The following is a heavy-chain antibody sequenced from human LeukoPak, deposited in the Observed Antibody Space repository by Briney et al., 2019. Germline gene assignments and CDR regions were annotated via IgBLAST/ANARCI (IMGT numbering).Heavy chain of an antibody. CDR1: GFALGEYA. V-gene: IGHV3-49*04. Sequence: QSLRLSCTASGFALGEYAMRWVRQAPGKGLEWVGFIRIKGDGGTKEYAASVKGRFSISRDDSKSIAYLKMNSLKTEDTDVYYCTRDSAGRVVVSDYWGQGSLVTVSS. CDR2: IRIKGDGGTK. CDR3: TRDSAGRVVVSDY. D-gene: IGHD3-22*01. J-gene: IGHJ4*02.